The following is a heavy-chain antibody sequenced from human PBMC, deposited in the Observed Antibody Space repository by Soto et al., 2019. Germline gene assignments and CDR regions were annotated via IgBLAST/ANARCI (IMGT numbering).Heavy chain of an antibody. Sequence: GGSLRLSCAASGFTVSSYAMTWVRQPPGKGLEWVSSFSGGGGGRYYAGSVLDRFTISRDDSKNTLYLQMNSLRADDTAVYYCARDRGTGSVYYFEYWGQGTPVTVSS. CDR1: GFTVSSYA. J-gene: IGHJ4*02. CDR3: ARDRGTGSVYYFEY. CDR2: FSGGGGGR. V-gene: IGHV3-23*01. D-gene: IGHD3-10*01.